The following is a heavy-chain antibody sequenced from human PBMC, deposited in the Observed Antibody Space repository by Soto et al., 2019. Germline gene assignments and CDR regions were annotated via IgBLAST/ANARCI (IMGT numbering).Heavy chain of an antibody. CDR2: IYYAGTT. V-gene: IGHV4-59*08. Sequence: SETLSLTCTVSGGSISPYYWSWIRQPPGKGLEWVGYIYYAGTTSYNPSLKSRVTISLETSKSQLSLRLSSVTAADTAVYYCGRQPGHCGSTTCFGYYSVDVWGQGTTVTVSS. CDR3: GRQPGHCGSTTCFGYYSVDV. D-gene: IGHD2-2*01. CDR1: GGSISPYY. J-gene: IGHJ6*02.